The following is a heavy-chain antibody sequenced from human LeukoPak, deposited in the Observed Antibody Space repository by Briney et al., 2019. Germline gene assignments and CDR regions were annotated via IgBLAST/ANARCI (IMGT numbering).Heavy chain of an antibody. V-gene: IGHV4-61*02. D-gene: IGHD7-27*01. J-gene: IGHJ3*02. Sequence: SQTLSLTCTVSGGSISSGSYCWSWIRQPAGKGLEWIGRIYTSGSTNYNPSLKSRVTISVDTSKNQFSLKLSSVTAADTAVYYCARPAGDLLAGAFDIWGQGTMVTVSS. CDR1: GGSISSGSYC. CDR3: ARPAGDLLAGAFDI. CDR2: IYTSGST.